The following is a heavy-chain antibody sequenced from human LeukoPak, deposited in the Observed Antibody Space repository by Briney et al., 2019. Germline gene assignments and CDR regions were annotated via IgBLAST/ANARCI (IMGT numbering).Heavy chain of an antibody. Sequence: ASVTVSCKASGYTFTTYDINWVRQATGQGLEWMGWMNPNSGNTGYAQKFQGRVTMTRNNSMSTAYMELNSLRSEDTAVYYCARANYYGSAKKDLDYWGQGTLVTVSS. V-gene: IGHV1-8*01. CDR2: MNPNSGNT. CDR1: GYTFTTYD. D-gene: IGHD3-10*01. J-gene: IGHJ4*02. CDR3: ARANYYGSAKKDLDY.